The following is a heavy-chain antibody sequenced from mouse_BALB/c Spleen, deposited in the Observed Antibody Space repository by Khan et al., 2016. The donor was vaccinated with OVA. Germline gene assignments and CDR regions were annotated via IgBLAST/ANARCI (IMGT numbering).Heavy chain of an antibody. CDR3: ALIYYGNYIYFDY. D-gene: IGHD2-1*01. CDR1: GFKIIDTY. J-gene: IGHJ2*01. CDR2: IDPANGNT. Sequence: VQLQQSGAELVKPGASVKLSCTASGFKIIDTYMHWVKQRPEQGLDWIGRIDPANGNTKYDPKFQGKASITADTSSNTAYLQLSSLTSEDTAVFYCALIYYGNYIYFDYWGQGTTLTGSS. V-gene: IGHV14-3*02.